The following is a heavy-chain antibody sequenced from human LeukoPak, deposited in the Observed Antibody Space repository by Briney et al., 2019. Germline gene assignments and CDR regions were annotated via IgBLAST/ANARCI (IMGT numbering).Heavy chain of an antibody. V-gene: IGHV3-30*02. J-gene: IGHJ1*01. CDR2: IRYDGSNK. CDR1: GFTFSSQG. CDR3: AKDRNWNDVTYFQH. Sequence: AGGSLRLSCAASGFTFSSQGMHWVRQALGKGLEWVAFIRYDGSNKYYADSVKGRFIISRDNSKNTLYLQMNSLGAEDTAVYYCAKDRNWNDVTYFQHWGQGTLVTVSS. D-gene: IGHD1-1*01.